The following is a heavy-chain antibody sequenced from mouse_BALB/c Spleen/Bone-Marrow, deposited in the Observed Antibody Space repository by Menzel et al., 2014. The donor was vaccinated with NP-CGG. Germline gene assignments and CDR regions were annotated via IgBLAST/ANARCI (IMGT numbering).Heavy chain of an antibody. CDR2: ILPGSGST. CDR3: AREDYYGSSYFDY. V-gene: IGHV1-9*01. J-gene: IGHJ2*01. Sequence: QVQPKHSGAELMKPGASVKISCKATGYTFSSYWIEWVKQRPGHGLEWIGEILPGSGSTIYNEKFKGKATFTADTSSSTAYMQLSSLTSEDSAVYYCAREDYYGSSYFDYWGQGTTLTVSS. D-gene: IGHD1-1*01. CDR1: GYTFSSYW.